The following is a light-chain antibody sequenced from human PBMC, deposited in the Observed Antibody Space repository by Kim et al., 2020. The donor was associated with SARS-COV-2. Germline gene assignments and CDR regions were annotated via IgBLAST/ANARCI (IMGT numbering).Light chain of an antibody. CDR2: WAA. V-gene: IGKV4-1*01. J-gene: IGKJ2*01. CDR3: QQYYSTPYT. CDR1: QSVFYISNNQNY. Sequence: RATINCKSSQSVFYISNNQNYLAWYQQKPGQPPKLLIYWAATREYGVPDRFSGSGSGTDFTLTISSLQAEDVAVYYCQQYYSTPYTFGQGTKLEI.